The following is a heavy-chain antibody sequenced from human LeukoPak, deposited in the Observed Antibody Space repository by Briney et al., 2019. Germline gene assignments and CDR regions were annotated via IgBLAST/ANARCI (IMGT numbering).Heavy chain of an antibody. D-gene: IGHD6-13*01. CDR2: ISHSGST. V-gene: IGHV4-34*01. J-gene: IGHJ4*02. CDR1: GGSFSGYY. Sequence: SETLSLTCAVYGGSFSGYYWSWIRQPPGKGLEWIGEISHSGSTNYNPSLKSRVTISVDTSKNQFSLKLSSVTAADTAVYYCARVRTAAGKTKFDYWGQGTLVTVSS. CDR3: ARVRTAAGKTKFDY.